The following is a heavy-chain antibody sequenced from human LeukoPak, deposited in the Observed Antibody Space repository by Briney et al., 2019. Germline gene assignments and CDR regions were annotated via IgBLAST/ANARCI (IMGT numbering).Heavy chain of an antibody. CDR1: GYTFTGYY. CDR3: ARVQPGALAADDAFDI. CDR2: INPNSGGT. J-gene: IGHJ3*02. D-gene: IGHD2-2*01. Sequence: GASVKVSCKASGYTFTGYYMHWVRQAPGQGLEWMGWINPNSGGTNYAQKFQGRVTMTRDTSISTAYMELSRLRSDDTAVYYCARVQPGALAADDAFDIWGQGTMVTVSS. V-gene: IGHV1-2*02.